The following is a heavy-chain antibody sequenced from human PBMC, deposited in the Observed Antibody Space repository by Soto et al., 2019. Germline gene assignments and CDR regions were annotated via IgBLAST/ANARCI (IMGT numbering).Heavy chain of an antibody. CDR3: AKVFYYYDSSGYYYFDY. Sequence: ETLRLSCAASGFTFSSYAVSWVRQAPGKGPEWILSISGSGSTIYYADSVKGRFTISRDNSKNTLYLQMSSLRAEDTAVYYCAKVFYYYDSSGYYYFDYWGQGTLVTVSS. D-gene: IGHD3-22*01. CDR2: ISGSGSTI. J-gene: IGHJ4*02. CDR1: GFTFSSYA. V-gene: IGHV3-23*01.